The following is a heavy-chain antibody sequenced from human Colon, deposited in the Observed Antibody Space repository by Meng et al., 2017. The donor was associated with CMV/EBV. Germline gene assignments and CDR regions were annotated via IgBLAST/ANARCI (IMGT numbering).Heavy chain of an antibody. Sequence: ASVKVSCKASGYTFTDYGISWVRQAPGKGLEWMGWISGYNANTDYAQKYQGRVTLTRDTSTTTAYMELKSLRSDDTAVYFCAKDEIVHRPIVNYGNYWGGFEDWGQGTVVTVSS. CDR1: GYTFTDYG. V-gene: IGHV1-18*01. CDR3: AKDEIVHRPIVNYGNYWGGFED. CDR2: ISGYNANT. J-gene: IGHJ4*02. D-gene: IGHD1-26*01.